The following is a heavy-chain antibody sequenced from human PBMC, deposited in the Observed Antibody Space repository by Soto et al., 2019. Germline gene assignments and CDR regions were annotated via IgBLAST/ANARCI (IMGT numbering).Heavy chain of an antibody. D-gene: IGHD1-20*01. J-gene: IGHJ6*02. CDR2: INSDGSST. CDR1: GFTFSSYW. CDR3: ARGAGGEITLPNLYYYYGMDV. Sequence: GGSLRLSCAASGFTFSSYWMHWVRQAPGKGLVWVSRINSDGSSTSYADSVKGRFTISRDNAKNTLYLQMNSLRAEDTAVYYCARGAGGEITLPNLYYYYGMDVWGQGTTVTVSS. V-gene: IGHV3-74*01.